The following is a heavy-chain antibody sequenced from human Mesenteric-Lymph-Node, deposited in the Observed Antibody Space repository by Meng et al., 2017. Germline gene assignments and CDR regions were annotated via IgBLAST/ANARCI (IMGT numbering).Heavy chain of an antibody. V-gene: IGHV4-31*03. CDR1: GGSISSGGFY. J-gene: IGHJ5*02. Sequence: RGSGPGLVKPSQTLSLTCTVSGGSISSGGFYWSWIRQHPGKGLEWIGYIYYSGSTYYNPSLRSRVAISIDTSKNQFSLKLTSVTAADTAVYFCARTNYGDYNWFDPWGQGTLVTVSS. CDR2: IYYSGST. CDR3: ARTNYGDYNWFDP. D-gene: IGHD4-17*01.